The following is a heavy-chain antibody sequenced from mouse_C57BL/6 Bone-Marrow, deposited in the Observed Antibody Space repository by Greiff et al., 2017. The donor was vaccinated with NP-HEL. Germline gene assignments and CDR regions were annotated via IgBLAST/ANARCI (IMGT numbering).Heavy chain of an antibody. J-gene: IGHJ4*01. CDR1: GYTFTDYY. CDR3: ASLAYYSNLPDY. Sequence: LQESGPELVKPGASVKISCKASGYTFTDYYINWVKQRPGQGLEWIGWIFPGSGSTYYNEKFKGKATLTVVKSSSTAYMLLSSLTSEDSAVYFCASLAYYSNLPDYWGQGTSVTVSS. D-gene: IGHD2-5*01. CDR2: IFPGSGST. V-gene: IGHV1-75*01.